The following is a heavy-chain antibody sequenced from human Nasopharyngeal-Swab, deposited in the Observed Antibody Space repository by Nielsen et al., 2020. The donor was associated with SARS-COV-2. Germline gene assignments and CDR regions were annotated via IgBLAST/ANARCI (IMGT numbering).Heavy chain of an antibody. CDR3: ARGGYSRPS. D-gene: IGHD6-13*01. CDR1: GFTFSSDS. Sequence: GESLKISCAASGFTFSSDSMNWVRQAPGTGLEWVSSISDSSSFIYYADSVKGRFTISRDNAKNSLYLQMNSLRAEDTAVYYCARGGYSRPSWGQGTLVTVSS. J-gene: IGHJ4*02. CDR2: ISDSSSFI. V-gene: IGHV3-21*01.